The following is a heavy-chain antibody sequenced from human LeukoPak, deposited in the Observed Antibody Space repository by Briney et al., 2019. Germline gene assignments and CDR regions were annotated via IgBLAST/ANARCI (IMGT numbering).Heavy chain of an antibody. V-gene: IGHV4-39*01. J-gene: IGHJ4*02. CDR3: ARQRKGTVGATSLDY. CDR2: IYYSGST. CDR1: GGSISSSNYY. D-gene: IGHD1-26*01. Sequence: SETLSLTCTVSGGSISSSNYYWGWIRQPPGKGLEWIGSIYYSGSTYYNPSLKSRVTISVDTSKNQFSLKLSSVTAADTAVYSCARQRKGTVGATSLDYWGQGTLVTASS.